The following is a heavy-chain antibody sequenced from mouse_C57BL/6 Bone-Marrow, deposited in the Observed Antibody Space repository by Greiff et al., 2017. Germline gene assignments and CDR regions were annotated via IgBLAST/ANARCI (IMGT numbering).Heavy chain of an antibody. CDR1: GYAFTNYL. D-gene: IGHD3-2*02. V-gene: IGHV1-54*01. J-gene: IGHJ3*01. CDR3: ARWARQLRLVAY. Sequence: VQLQQSGAELARPGASVKVSCKASGYAFTNYLIEWVKQRPGQGLEWIGVINPGSGGTNYNEKFKGKATLTADNSSSTAYMQLSSLTSEDSAVYFCARWARQLRLVAYWGQGTLVTVSA. CDR2: INPGSGGT.